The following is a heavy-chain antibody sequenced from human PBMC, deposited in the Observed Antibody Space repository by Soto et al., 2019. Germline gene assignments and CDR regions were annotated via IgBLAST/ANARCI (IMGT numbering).Heavy chain of an antibody. CDR1: GFTFSDYY. D-gene: IGHD5-18*01. Sequence: QVQLVESGGGLVKPGGSLRLSCAASGFTFSDYYMSWIRQAPGKGLKWVSYNSSSGTNIYYADSLKGRFTISRDNAKNSLYLQVHSLRAEDTAVYYCARGGYSYGYFDYWGQGTLVTVSS. CDR3: ARGGYSYGYFDY. CDR2: NSSSGTNI. V-gene: IGHV3-11*01. J-gene: IGHJ4*02.